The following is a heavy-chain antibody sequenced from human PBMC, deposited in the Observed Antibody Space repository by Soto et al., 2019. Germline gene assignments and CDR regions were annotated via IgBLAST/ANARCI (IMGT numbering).Heavy chain of an antibody. D-gene: IGHD6-6*01. CDR3: ARQGYSSSSNIGY. CDR1: GGSISGGRYY. J-gene: IGHJ4*02. Sequence: SETLSLTCTVSGGSISGGRYYWIWIRQRPGKGLEWIGYIYYSGATYYNPSLKSRVAISVDTSKDQFSLKLNSVTAADTAVYFCARQGYSSSSNIGYWGQGTLVTVSS. V-gene: IGHV4-31*03. CDR2: IYYSGAT.